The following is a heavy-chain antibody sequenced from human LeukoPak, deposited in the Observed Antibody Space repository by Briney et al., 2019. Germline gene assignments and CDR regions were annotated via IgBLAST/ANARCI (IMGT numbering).Heavy chain of an antibody. CDR2: IYSDNT. J-gene: IGHJ4*02. CDR3: ARDGVIVATIVDY. Sequence: GGSLRLSCTVSGFTVSSNSMSWVRQAPGKGLEWVSFIYSDNTHYSDSVKGRFTISRDNSKNTLYLQMNSLRAEDTAVYYCARDGVIVATIVDYWGQGTLVTVSS. D-gene: IGHD5-12*01. CDR1: GFTVSSNS. V-gene: IGHV3-53*01.